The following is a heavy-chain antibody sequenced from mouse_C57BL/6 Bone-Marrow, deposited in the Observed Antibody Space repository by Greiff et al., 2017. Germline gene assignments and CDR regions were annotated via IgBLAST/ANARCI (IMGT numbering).Heavy chain of an antibody. Sequence: LQQSGTVLARPGASVKMSCKTSGYTFTSYWMHWVKQRPGQGLEWIGAIYPGNSDTSYNQKFKGKAKLTAVTSASTAYMELSSLTNEDSAVYYCTVYDYDGGSDYWGQGTTLTVSS. CDR3: TVYDYDGGSDY. D-gene: IGHD2-4*01. CDR1: GYTFTSYW. CDR2: IYPGNSDT. J-gene: IGHJ2*01. V-gene: IGHV1-5*01.